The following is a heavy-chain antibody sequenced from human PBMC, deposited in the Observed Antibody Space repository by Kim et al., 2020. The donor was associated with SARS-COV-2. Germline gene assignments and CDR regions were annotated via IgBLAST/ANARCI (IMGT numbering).Heavy chain of an antibody. V-gene: IGHV3-7*03. CDR2: IKEDGSKK. CDR1: GFSFNIYW. CDR3: AREWDF. D-gene: IGHD1-26*01. J-gene: IGHJ4*02. Sequence: GGSLRLSCAASGFSFNIYWMTWVRQAPGKGLEWVANIKEDGSKKHYVDSVKGRFTISRDNAKKSVYLQMNSLRADDTAVYFCAREWDFWGKGTLVTVSS.